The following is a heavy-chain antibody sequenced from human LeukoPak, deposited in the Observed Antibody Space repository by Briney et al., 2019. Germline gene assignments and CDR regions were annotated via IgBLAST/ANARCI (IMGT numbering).Heavy chain of an antibody. J-gene: IGHJ4*02. D-gene: IGHD4-11*01. CDR2: ISGNSGAT. V-gene: IGHV3-23*01. CDR3: SKAGDTNYYRHGDY. CDR1: GFTFSSYP. Sequence: PGGSLRLSCATSGFTFSSYPMSWVRQAPGRGLEWVSVISGNSGATYYADSVKGRFTISRDNAKNTVYLQMNNLRGEDTALYYCSKAGDTNYYRHGDYWGQGTLATVS.